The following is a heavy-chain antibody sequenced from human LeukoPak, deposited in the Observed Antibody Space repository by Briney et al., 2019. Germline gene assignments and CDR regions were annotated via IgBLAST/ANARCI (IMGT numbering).Heavy chain of an antibody. CDR3: AKDRELRYFDWLLRPSLDY. J-gene: IGHJ4*02. V-gene: IGHV3-23*01. CDR1: GFTFSSYG. CDR2: ISGSGGST. Sequence: GGTLRLSCAASGFTFSSYGMSWVRQAPGEGLEWVSAISGSGGSTYYADSVKGRFTISRDNSKNTLYLQMNSLRAEDTAVYYCAKDRELRYFDWLLRPSLDYWGQGTLVTVSS. D-gene: IGHD3-9*01.